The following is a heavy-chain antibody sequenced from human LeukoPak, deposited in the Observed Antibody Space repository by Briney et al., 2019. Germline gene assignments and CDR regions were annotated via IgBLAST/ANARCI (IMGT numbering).Heavy chain of an antibody. D-gene: IGHD1/OR15-1a*01. CDR3: AKQKGLDP. V-gene: IGHV4-59*01. J-gene: IGHJ5*02. CDR1: GGSLSRYY. CDR2: IYYFGST. Sequence: SETLSLTCTVSGGSLSRYYWSWIRQPPGKGLEWIGYIYYFGSTNYNPSLKSRVTISVDTSKNQFSLKLSSVTAADTAIYYCAKQKGLDPWGQGILVTVSS.